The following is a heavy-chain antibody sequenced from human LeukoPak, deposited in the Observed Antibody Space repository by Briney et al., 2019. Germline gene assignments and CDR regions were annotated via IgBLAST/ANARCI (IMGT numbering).Heavy chain of an antibody. CDR1: RYSISSGYY. J-gene: IGHJ4*02. V-gene: IGHV4-38-2*02. Sequence: PSETLSLTCTVSRYSISSGYYWGWIRQPPGKALEWIGNIYHSGSTHYNPSLKSRGTISVDASRNHFSLKLTSVTAADTALYYCARLRNDWKGFDYWGQGTLVTVSS. CDR3: ARLRNDWKGFDY. CDR2: IYHSGST. D-gene: IGHD1-1*01.